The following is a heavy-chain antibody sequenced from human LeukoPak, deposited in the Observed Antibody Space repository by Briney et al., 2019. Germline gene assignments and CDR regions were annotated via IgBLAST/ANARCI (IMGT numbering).Heavy chain of an antibody. CDR3: ARGPELGYYGPYYFDY. J-gene: IGHJ4*02. CDR2: IIPILGIA. V-gene: IGHV1-69*04. D-gene: IGHD3-3*01. CDR1: GGTFSSYA. Sequence: ASVKVSCKASGGTFSSYAISWVRQAPGQGLEWMGRIIPILGIANYAQKFQGRVTITADKSTSTAYMELSSLRSEDTAVYYCARGPELGYYGPYYFDYWGQGTLVTVSS.